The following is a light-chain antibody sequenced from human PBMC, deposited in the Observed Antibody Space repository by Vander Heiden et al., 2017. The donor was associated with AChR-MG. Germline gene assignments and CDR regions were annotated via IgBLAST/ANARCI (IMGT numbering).Light chain of an antibody. V-gene: IGKV3-15*01. CDR3: QQYST. Sequence: EIVMTQSPATLSVSPGERATLSCRASQSVSSNLAGDQQKPGQAPRLLIYGASNRATGIKDRFSGSGSGTEFTLTISSLQSEDFEGYDGQQYSTFGQRTKLEIK. J-gene: IGKJ2*02. CDR2: GAS. CDR1: QSVSSN.